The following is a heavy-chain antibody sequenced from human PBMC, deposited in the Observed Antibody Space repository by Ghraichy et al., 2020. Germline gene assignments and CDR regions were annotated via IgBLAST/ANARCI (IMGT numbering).Heavy chain of an antibody. J-gene: IGHJ4*02. CDR1: GYTFTSYY. V-gene: IGHV1-46*01. CDR2: INPSGGST. D-gene: IGHD2-15*01. Sequence: ASVKVSCKASGYTFTSYYMHWVRQAPGQGLEWMGIINPSGGSTSYTQKFQGRVTMTRDTSTSTVYMELSSLRSEDTAVYYCARDLVGADKFDYWGQGTLVTVSS. CDR3: ARDLVGADKFDY.